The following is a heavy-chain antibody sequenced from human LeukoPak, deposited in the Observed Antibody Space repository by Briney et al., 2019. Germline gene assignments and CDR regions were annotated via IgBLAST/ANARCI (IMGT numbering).Heavy chain of an antibody. CDR2: FKSDGTST. CDR3: VRSGAVAGTFAFNI. Sequence: GGSLRLSCAASRFSFSTYWMHWVRQAPGKGLVWVSRFKSDGTSTSYADSVKGRFTISRDTAKDTLYLQMNSLRAEDTAVYYCVRSGAVAGTFAFNIWGQGTMVTVSS. CDR1: RFSFSTYW. D-gene: IGHD6-19*01. J-gene: IGHJ3*02. V-gene: IGHV3-74*01.